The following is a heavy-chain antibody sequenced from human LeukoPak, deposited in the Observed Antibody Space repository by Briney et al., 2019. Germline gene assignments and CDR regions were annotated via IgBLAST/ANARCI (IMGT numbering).Heavy chain of an antibody. CDR1: GFTVSSNY. Sequence: GGSLRLSCAASGFTVSSNYMSWVRQAPGKGLKWVSVIYSGGRTYYADSVKGRFTISRDNSKNTLYLQMNSLRAEDTAVYYCASVSSEYNPVDYWGQGTLVTVSS. V-gene: IGHV3-66*01. CDR3: ASVSSEYNPVDY. J-gene: IGHJ4*02. CDR2: IYSGGRT. D-gene: IGHD5/OR15-5a*01.